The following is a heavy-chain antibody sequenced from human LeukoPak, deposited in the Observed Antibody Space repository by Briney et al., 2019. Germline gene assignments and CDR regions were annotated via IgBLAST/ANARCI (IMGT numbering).Heavy chain of an antibody. Sequence: SETLPLTCTVSGYSISSGYYWGWIRQPPGKGLEWIGSTYHSGGTYYNPSLKSRVTISLDTSKNQFSLKLSSVTAADTAVYYCARASGYNWNHGSDYWGQGTLVTVSS. CDR3: ARASGYNWNHGSDY. V-gene: IGHV4-38-2*02. CDR2: TYHSGGT. CDR1: GYSISSGYY. J-gene: IGHJ4*02. D-gene: IGHD1-14*01.